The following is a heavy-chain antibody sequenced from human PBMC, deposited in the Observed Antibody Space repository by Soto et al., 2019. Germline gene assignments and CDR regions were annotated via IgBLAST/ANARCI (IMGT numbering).Heavy chain of an antibody. CDR1: GGSFSGYY. V-gene: IGHV4-34*01. D-gene: IGHD6-19*01. CDR2: INHSGST. J-gene: IGHJ4*02. Sequence: PSETLSLTCAVYGGSFSGYYWSWIRQPPGKGLEWIGGINHSGSTNYNPSLKSRVTISVDTSKNQFSLKLSSVTAADTAVYYCARIPSTRIVAGTARDYWGQGTLVTVSS. CDR3: ARIPSTRIVAGTARDY.